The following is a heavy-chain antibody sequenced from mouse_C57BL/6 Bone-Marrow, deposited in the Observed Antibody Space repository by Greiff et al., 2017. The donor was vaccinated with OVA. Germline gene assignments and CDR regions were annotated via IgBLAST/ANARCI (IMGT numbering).Heavy chain of an antibody. D-gene: IGHD2-3*01. Sequence: EVQLQESGPELVKPGASVKMSCKASGYTFTDYNMHWVKQSHGKSLEWIGYINPNNGGTSYNQKFKGKATLTVNKSSSTAYMELRSLTSEDSAVYYCARKVYDGYYGAKDYWGQGTSVTVSS. CDR2: INPNNGGT. CDR1: GYTFTDYN. J-gene: IGHJ4*01. CDR3: ARKVYDGYYGAKDY. V-gene: IGHV1-22*01.